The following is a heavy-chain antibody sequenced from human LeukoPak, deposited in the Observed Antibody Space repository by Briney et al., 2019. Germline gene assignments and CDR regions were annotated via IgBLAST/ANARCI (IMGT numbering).Heavy chain of an antibody. CDR2: INPSGGSS. Sequence: ASVKVSCKASGYTFTSYYMHWVRQAPGQGLEWMGIINPSGGSSSYAQKFQGRVTMTRDTSISTAYMELSRLRSDNTAVYYCARGPRYYDFWSGYYLDYFDYWGQGTLVTVSS. D-gene: IGHD3-3*01. CDR1: GYTFTSYY. CDR3: ARGPRYYDFWSGYYLDYFDY. J-gene: IGHJ4*02. V-gene: IGHV1-46*01.